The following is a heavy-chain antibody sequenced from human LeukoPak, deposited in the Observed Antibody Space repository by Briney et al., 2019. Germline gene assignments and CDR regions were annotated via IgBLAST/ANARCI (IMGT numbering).Heavy chain of an antibody. CDR1: GFTFSSYA. Sequence: GGSLRLSCAASGFTFSSYAMHWVRQAPGKGLEWVAVISYDGSNKYYADSVKGRFTISRDNSKNTVYLQMNSLRAEDTAVYYCARVKIAVAGKYDYWGQGTLVTVSS. CDR2: ISYDGSNK. D-gene: IGHD6-19*01. J-gene: IGHJ4*02. V-gene: IGHV3-30-3*01. CDR3: ARVKIAVAGKYDY.